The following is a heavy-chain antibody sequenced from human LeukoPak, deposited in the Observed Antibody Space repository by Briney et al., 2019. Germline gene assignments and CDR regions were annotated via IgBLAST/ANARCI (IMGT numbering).Heavy chain of an antibody. CDR2: ISYDGSNK. CDR1: GFTFSSYG. D-gene: IGHD1-1*01. V-gene: IGHV3-30*03. J-gene: IGHJ4*02. CDR3: GRDIQLSY. Sequence: GGSLRLSCAASGFTFSSYGMHWVRQAPGKGLEWVAVISYDGSNKCYADSVKGRFTISRDNSNTTLYLQMGSLRAGDTAVYFCGRDIQLSYLGQGTLVTVSS.